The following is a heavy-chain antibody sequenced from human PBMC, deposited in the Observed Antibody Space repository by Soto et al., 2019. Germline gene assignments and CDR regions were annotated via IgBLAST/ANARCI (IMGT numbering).Heavy chain of an antibody. CDR3: GRGRSGQTVIFY. Sequence: ASVKVSCKTSGYTFSGHYIHWVRQAPQQGPEWMGEIGPESGATRYAEKFRGRVTMTMDTSITTVYMELRNLSPDDTAVYYCGRGRSGQTVIFYCGQGPPVTVSS. CDR1: GYTFSGHY. V-gene: IGHV1-2*02. J-gene: IGHJ4*02. CDR2: IGPESGAT. D-gene: IGHD1-26*01.